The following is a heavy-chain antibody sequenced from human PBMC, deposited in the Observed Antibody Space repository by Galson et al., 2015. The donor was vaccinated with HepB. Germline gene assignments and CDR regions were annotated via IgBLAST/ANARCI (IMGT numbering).Heavy chain of an antibody. CDR2: IGGNGDHT. D-gene: IGHD2-15*01. J-gene: IGHJ4*02. Sequence: SLRLSCAASGFTFSTYAMHWVRQAPGKGLEYVAAIGGNGDHTYYAISVKGRFTISRDNSKNTLYLQMGSLRAEDMAVYYCARRYCGGGSCYSPYDYWGQGTLVTVSS. V-gene: IGHV3-64*01. CDR1: GFTFSTYA. CDR3: ARRYCGGGSCYSPYDY.